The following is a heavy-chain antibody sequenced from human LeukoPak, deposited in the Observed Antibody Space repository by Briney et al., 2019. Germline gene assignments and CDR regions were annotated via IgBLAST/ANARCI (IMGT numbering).Heavy chain of an antibody. CDR2: IYYSGST. V-gene: IGHV4-59*01. J-gene: IGHJ4*02. CDR3: ARARYSYDYLGLRIYFDL. CDR1: GGSISSYY. D-gene: IGHD5-18*01. Sequence: SETLSLTCTVSGGSISSYYWSWIRQPPGKGLEWIGYIYYSGSTNYNPSLKSRVTISVDTSKNQFSLKLSSVTAADTAVYYCARARYSYDYLGLRIYFDLWGQGTLVTASS.